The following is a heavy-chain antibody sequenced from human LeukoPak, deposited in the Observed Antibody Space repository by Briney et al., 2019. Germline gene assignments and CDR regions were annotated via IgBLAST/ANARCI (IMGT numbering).Heavy chain of an antibody. J-gene: IGHJ4*02. CDR2: IRYDGSNK. CDR1: GFTFRTYS. V-gene: IGHV3-30*02. Sequence: GGSLRLSCAASGFTFRTYSIHWVRQAPGKGLEWVAFIRYDGSNKYYADSVKGRYTISRDNSKNTLYLQMNSLRAEDTAVYYCAKERYSYGTTIDYWGQGTLVTVSS. D-gene: IGHD5-18*01. CDR3: AKERYSYGTTIDY.